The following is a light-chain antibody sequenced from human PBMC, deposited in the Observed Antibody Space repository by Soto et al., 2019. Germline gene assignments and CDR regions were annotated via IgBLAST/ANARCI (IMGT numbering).Light chain of an antibody. CDR2: GNS. V-gene: IGLV1-40*01. CDR3: QSYDSSRSGWV. Sequence: QSVLTQPPSVSGAPGQRVTISCTGSSSNIGAGYDVHWYQQLPGTAPKLLIYGNSNRPSGVPDRFSGSKSGTSASLAITGLRAEDEAEYYCQSYDSSRSGWVFGGGTQLPVL. CDR1: SSNIGAGYD. J-gene: IGLJ3*02.